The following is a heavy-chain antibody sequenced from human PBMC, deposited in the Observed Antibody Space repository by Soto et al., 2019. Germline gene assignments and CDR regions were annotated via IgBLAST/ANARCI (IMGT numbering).Heavy chain of an antibody. CDR1: SGSFSTYY. CDR3: AREHCSGGTCYKVFDY. Sequence: SETLSLTCAVYSGSFSTYYWSWIRQPPWKGLEWIGEIDHSGNTNLNPSLKSRVTISVDTPKKQFSLKLSSVTAADTAVYYCAREHCSGGTCYKVFDYWGQGTLVTVSS. V-gene: IGHV4-34*01. CDR2: IDHSGNT. D-gene: IGHD2-15*01. J-gene: IGHJ4*02.